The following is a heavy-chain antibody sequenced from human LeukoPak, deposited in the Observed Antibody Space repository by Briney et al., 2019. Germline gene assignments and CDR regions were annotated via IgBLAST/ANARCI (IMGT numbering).Heavy chain of an antibody. V-gene: IGHV4-34*01. CDR2: INHSGST. Sequence: SETLSLTGAVYGGSFSGYYWSWIRQPPGKGLEWIGEINHSGSTNYKPSLKSRVTISVDTSKNQFSLRLSSVTAADTAVYYCARDQYQLLTNWFDPWGQGTLVTVSS. CDR3: ARDQYQLLTNWFDP. D-gene: IGHD2-2*01. CDR1: GGSFSGYY. J-gene: IGHJ5*02.